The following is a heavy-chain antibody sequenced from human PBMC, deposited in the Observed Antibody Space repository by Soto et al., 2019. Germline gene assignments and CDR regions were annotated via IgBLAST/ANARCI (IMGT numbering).Heavy chain of an antibody. CDR3: ERRGSYWPLDH. Sequence: GGSLRLSCAVSGFTFSDDYMSWVRQAPGKGLEWVSYLTSTSTDAHYADSVKGRFTISRANAKNSLYLQMNSLRADDTAVYYCERRGSYWPLDHWGQGTLVHVSS. D-gene: IGHD1-26*01. CDR2: LTSTSTDA. J-gene: IGHJ4*02. CDR1: GFTFSDDY. V-gene: IGHV3-11*06.